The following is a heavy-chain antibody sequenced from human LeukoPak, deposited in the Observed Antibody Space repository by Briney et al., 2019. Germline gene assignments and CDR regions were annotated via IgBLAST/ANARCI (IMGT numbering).Heavy chain of an antibody. D-gene: IGHD2-2*01. V-gene: IGHV4-34*01. CDR1: GGSFSGYY. CDR3: ARLTRHIVVVPAAMPQFDP. J-gene: IGHJ5*02. Sequence: SETLSLTCAVYGGSFSGYYWSWIRQPPGKELEWIGEINHSGSTNYNPSLKSRVTISVDTSKNQFSLKLSSVTAADTAVYYCARLTRHIVVVPAAMPQFDPWGQGTLVTVSS. CDR2: INHSGST.